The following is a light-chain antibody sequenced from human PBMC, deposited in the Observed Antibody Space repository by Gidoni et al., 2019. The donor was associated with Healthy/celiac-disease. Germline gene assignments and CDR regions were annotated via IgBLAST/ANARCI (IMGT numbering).Light chain of an antibody. Sequence: EIVLPQSPATLSLSPGERATLSCRASQSVSSYLAWYQQKPGQAPRLLIYDASTRAAGIPARFSGSGSGTAFTLTISSLEHADFAVYYCQQRSNWTLTFGGGTKVEIK. CDR1: QSVSSY. CDR2: DAS. V-gene: IGKV3-11*01. J-gene: IGKJ4*01. CDR3: QQRSNWTLT.